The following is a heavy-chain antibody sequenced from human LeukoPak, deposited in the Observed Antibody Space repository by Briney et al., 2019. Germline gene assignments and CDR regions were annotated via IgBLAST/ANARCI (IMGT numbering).Heavy chain of an antibody. CDR3: ARDDPSEELSL. CDR2: ISARSDTI. CDR1: GFNFNAFF. J-gene: IGHJ4*02. V-gene: IGHV3-11*01. Sequence: PGGSLRLSCAAPGFNFNAFFMTWVRQAPGKGLEWVSYISARSDTIFYADSVKGRFTVSRDNAKNLVYLQMSSLRAEDTALYYCARDDPSEELSLWGQGTLVTVSA. D-gene: IGHD1-7*01.